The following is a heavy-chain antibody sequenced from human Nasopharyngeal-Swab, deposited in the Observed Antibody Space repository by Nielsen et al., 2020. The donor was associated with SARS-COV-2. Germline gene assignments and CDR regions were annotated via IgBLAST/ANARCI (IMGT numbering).Heavy chain of an antibody. Sequence: GESLKISCAASGFTFSSYGMHWVRQAPGKGLEWVAVISYDGSNKYYADSVKGRFTISRDNSKNTLYLQMNSLRAEDTAVYYCAGEGIVGATDLSFDYWGQGTLVTVSS. J-gene: IGHJ4*02. CDR3: AGEGIVGATDLSFDY. D-gene: IGHD1-26*01. CDR1: GFTFSSYG. CDR2: ISYDGSNK. V-gene: IGHV3-30*03.